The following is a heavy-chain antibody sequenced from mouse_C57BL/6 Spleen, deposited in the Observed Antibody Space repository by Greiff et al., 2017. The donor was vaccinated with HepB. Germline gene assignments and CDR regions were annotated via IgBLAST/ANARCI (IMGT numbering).Heavy chain of an antibody. V-gene: IGHV14-4*01. D-gene: IGHD1-1*01. CDR2: IDPDNGDT. J-gene: IGHJ1*03. Sequence: EVQLQEPGAELVRPGASVKLSCTASGFNINDDYMHWVKQRPEQGLEWIGWIDPDNGDTEYAPKFQGKATITADTSSNTAYLQLSSLTSEDAAVYYGTTGATWNWYFDVWGTGTTVTVSS. CDR1: GFNINDDY. CDR3: TTGATWNWYFDV.